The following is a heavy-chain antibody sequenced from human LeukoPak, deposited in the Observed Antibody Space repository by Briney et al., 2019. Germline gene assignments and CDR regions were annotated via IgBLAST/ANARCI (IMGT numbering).Heavy chain of an antibody. CDR1: GFTFSSFW. Sequence: GGSLRLSCAASGFTFSSFWMSRVRQAPGKGLEWVSSISSSSSYIYYADSVKGRFTISRDNAKNSLYLQMNSLRAEDTAVYYCARDSRVGATPDAFDIWGQGTMVTVSS. V-gene: IGHV3-21*01. D-gene: IGHD1-26*01. CDR2: ISSSSSYI. CDR3: ARDSRVGATPDAFDI. J-gene: IGHJ3*02.